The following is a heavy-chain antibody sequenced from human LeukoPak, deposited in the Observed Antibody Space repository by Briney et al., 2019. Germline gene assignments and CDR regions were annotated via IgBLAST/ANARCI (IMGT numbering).Heavy chain of an antibody. V-gene: IGHV4-59*01. D-gene: IGHD3-3*01. Sequence: SQTLSLTCTASGGSINSYYWNWIRQPPGKRLEWIGRIYYSGSTNYTPSLKSRGTISVDTSKIQFSLTLSSVTAADTAVYYCASRSSIWSGYQDTLYYFDSWGQGTLVTVSS. J-gene: IGHJ4*02. CDR3: ASRSSIWSGYQDTLYYFDS. CDR1: GGSINSYY. CDR2: IYYSGST.